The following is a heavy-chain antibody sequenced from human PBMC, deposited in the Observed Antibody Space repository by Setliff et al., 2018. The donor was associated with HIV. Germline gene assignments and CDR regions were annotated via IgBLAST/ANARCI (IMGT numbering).Heavy chain of an antibody. D-gene: IGHD6-19*01. CDR2: ISFAGHI. CDR1: GASIRSDRMY. V-gene: IGHV4-61*01. CDR3: ARSFGWGAFNV. Sequence: PSETLSLTCSVSGASIRSDRMYWSWIRRPPGQRLEWIGFISFAGHINYNPSLSSRATVSRDTSRNQFSMTLTSVTAADTAVYYCARSFGWGAFNVWGQGTEVTVSS. J-gene: IGHJ3*01.